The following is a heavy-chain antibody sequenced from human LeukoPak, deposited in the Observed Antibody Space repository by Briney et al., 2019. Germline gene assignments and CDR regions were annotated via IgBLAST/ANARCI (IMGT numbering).Heavy chain of an antibody. D-gene: IGHD3-16*01. CDR3: VKDFGRVRGTPDS. V-gene: IGHV3-64D*06. Sequence: RGSLRLSCSASGFVFSIYTMYWVRQAPGKGPEYVSTISGSGNGVSTYYADSVKGRFTISRDDSKSLLYLQMNGLRGEDTAVYYCVKDFGRVRGTPDSWGQGTLVTVSP. J-gene: IGHJ4*02. CDR2: ISGSGNGVST. CDR1: GFVFSIYT.